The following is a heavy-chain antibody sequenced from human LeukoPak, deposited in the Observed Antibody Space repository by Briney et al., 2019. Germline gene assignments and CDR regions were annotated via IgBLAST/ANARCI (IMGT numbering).Heavy chain of an antibody. J-gene: IGHJ6*03. Sequence: ASVKVSCKVSGFTLSELSIHWVRQAPGKGLEWVGGFDPKDGETVYGERFRGRVILTDDRSSNTAYMDLSSLGADDTAVYYCATGVYCATTTCPGHGNYYYFMDVWGEGTTVTV. V-gene: IGHV1-24*01. D-gene: IGHD2-21*01. CDR1: GFTLSELS. CDR2: FDPKDGET. CDR3: ATGVYCATTTCPGHGNYYYFMDV.